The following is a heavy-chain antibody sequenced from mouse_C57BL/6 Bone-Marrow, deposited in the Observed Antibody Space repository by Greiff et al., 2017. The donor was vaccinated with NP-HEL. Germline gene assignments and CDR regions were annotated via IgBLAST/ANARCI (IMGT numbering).Heavy chain of an antibody. Sequence: KQRTGQGLEWIGEIYPRSGNTYYNEKFKGKATLTADKSSSTAYMELRSLTSEDSAVYFCARYPILLADYWGQGTTLTVSS. CDR3: ARYPILLADY. D-gene: IGHD1-1*01. J-gene: IGHJ2*01. V-gene: IGHV1-81*01. CDR2: IYPRSGNT.